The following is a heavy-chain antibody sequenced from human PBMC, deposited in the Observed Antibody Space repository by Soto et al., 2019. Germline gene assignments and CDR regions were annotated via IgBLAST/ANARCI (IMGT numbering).Heavy chain of an antibody. V-gene: IGHV3-30*18. CDR2: ITYDGSKR. D-gene: IGHD3-3*01. Sequence: QVQLVESGGGVVQPGRSLRLSCAASGFTFSNYGMHWVRQAPGKGLEWVAGITYDGSKRYYADSVKGRCTISRDNSKNMLHLQLDSLRVVDTAVYYCTKPQSVGDSENLQHWGQGTLVTVSS. J-gene: IGHJ1*01. CDR3: TKPQSVGDSENLQH. CDR1: GFTFSNYG.